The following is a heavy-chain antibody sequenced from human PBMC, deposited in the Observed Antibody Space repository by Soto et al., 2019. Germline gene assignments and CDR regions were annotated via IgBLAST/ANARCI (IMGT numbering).Heavy chain of an antibody. V-gene: IGHV4-38-2*01. CDR3: ARTFDYYGMDV. J-gene: IGHJ6*02. CDR1: GYSIGSGYY. Sequence: SETLSLTCAVSGYSIGSGYYWAWIRQSPGKGLEWIGSIYHAESVYYNPSLNGRVALSMDTSKTHFSLKLTSVTAADTAVYYCARTFDYYGMDVWRQGTTVPVS. CDR2: IYHAESV.